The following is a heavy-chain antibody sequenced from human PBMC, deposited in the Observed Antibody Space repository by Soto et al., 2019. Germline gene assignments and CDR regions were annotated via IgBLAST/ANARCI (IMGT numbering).Heavy chain of an antibody. CDR1: GGSISSNY. Sequence: SETLSLTCTVSGGSISSNYWSWFRQSPGKRLEWIGYIYDTGSTTYNPSLKSRLTLSVDTSKNQFSLKLSSVTAADTAVYFCARVRASGYFDLWGQGTPVTVSS. D-gene: IGHD3-10*01. CDR3: ARVRASGYFDL. CDR2: IYDTGST. V-gene: IGHV4-59*08. J-gene: IGHJ4*02.